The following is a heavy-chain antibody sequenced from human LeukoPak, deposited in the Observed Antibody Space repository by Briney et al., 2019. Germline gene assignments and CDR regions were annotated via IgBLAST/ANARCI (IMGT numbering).Heavy chain of an antibody. V-gene: IGHV3-11*06. CDR1: GFTFGDYD. CDR2: IGTRSIYT. J-gene: IGHJ4*02. CDR3: ARKADYFDF. Sequence: GGSLRLSCAASGFTFGDYDMSWIRQAPGKGLEWLLNIGTRSIYTNYGDSVRGRFTISRDNAENSLYLQMNSLRAEDTAVYYCARKADYFDFWGQGILVTVSS. D-gene: IGHD2-15*01.